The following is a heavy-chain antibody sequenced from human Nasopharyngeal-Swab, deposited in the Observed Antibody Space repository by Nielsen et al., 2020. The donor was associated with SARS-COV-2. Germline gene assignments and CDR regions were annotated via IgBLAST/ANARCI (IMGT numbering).Heavy chain of an antibody. J-gene: IGHJ4*02. V-gene: IGHV3-23*01. CDR1: GFTFSSYA. CDR3: ARRDYDFWSGYYAVLSYFDY. CDR2: ISGSGGST. D-gene: IGHD3-3*01. Sequence: GESLKISCAASGFTFSSYAMSWVRQAPGKGLEWVSAISGSGGSTYYADSVKGRFTISRDNSKNTLYLQMNSLRAEDTAVYYCARRDYDFWSGYYAVLSYFDYWGQGTLVTVSS.